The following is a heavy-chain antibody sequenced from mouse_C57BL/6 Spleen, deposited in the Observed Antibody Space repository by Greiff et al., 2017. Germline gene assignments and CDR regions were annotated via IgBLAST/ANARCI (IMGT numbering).Heavy chain of an antibody. CDR3: ARSPFITTVVAHYFDY. D-gene: IGHD1-1*01. J-gene: IGHJ2*01. CDR2: IYPRSGNT. V-gene: IGHV1-81*01. Sequence: VQLKPSGAELARPGASVKLSCKASGYTFTSYGISWVKQRTGQGLEWIGEIYPRSGNTYYNEKLKGKATLTADKSSSTAYMELRSLTSEDSAVYFCARSPFITTVVAHYFDYWGQGTTLTVSS. CDR1: GYTFTSYG.